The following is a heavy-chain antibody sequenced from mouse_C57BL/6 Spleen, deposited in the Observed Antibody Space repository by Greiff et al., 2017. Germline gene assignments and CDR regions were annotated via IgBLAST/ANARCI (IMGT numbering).Heavy chain of an antibody. D-gene: IGHD2-4*01. CDR3: ASHGVICYDYDDFDY. CDR1: GYAFSSYW. CDR2: LYPGDGDT. J-gene: IGHJ2*01. Sequence: QVQLKQSGAELVQPGASVKISCKASGYAFSSYWMNWVKQRPGKGLEWIGQLYPGDGDTNYNGKFKGKATLTVDKSSSTSYMQLSSLTSDDSAVYFWASHGVICYDYDDFDYWGQGTTLTVSS. V-gene: IGHV1-80*01.